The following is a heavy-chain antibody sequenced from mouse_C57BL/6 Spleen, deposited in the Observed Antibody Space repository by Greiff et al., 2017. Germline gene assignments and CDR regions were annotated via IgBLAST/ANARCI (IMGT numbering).Heavy chain of an antibody. CDR3: ARYGNYSNYFDY. CDR1: GYTFTSYW. CDR2: IDPSDSYT. Sequence: QVQLQQPGAELVMPGASVKLSCKASGYTFTSYWMHWVKQRPGQSLEWIGEIDPSDSYTNYNQKFKGKSTLTVDKSSSTAYMQLSSLTSEDSAVYYCARYGNYSNYFDYWGQGTTLIVSS. J-gene: IGHJ2*01. D-gene: IGHD2-5*01. V-gene: IGHV1-69*01.